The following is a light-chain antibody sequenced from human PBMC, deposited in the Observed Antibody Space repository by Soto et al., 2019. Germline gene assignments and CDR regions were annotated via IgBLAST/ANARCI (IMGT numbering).Light chain of an antibody. Sequence: DIQMTQSPSSLSASVGDRVTITCRASQSISSYLNWYQQKPGKAPKILISDASILENGVPSRFSGTGSGTEFTLTISNLQPDDFATYFCQQYNSFSLITFGQGTRLEIK. V-gene: IGKV1-5*01. CDR3: QQYNSFSLIT. CDR2: DAS. J-gene: IGKJ5*01. CDR1: QSISSY.